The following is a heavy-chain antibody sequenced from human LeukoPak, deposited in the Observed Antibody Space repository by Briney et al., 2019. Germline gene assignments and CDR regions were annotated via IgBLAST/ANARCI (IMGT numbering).Heavy chain of an antibody. CDR2: IIPILGIA. CDR3: ARGYSSSPIDY. D-gene: IGHD6-13*01. Sequence: SVKVSRKASGGTFSSYTISWVRQAPGQGLEWMGRIIPILGIANYAQKFQGRVTITADKSTSTAYMELSSLRSEDTAVYYCARGYSSSPIDYWGQGTLVTVSS. J-gene: IGHJ4*02. CDR1: GGTFSSYT. V-gene: IGHV1-69*02.